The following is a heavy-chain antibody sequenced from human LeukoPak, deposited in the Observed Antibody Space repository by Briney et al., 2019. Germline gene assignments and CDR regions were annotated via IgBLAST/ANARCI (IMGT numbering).Heavy chain of an antibody. D-gene: IGHD6-13*01. CDR2: IKQDGREK. CDR1: GFTFSSYW. Sequence: GGSLRLSCAGSGFTFSSYWMSWIRQAPGEGPEWVANIKQDGREKHYVDSVKGRFTISRDNAKSSLYLEMNSLRAEDTAVYYCTRDEAAATNWGQGTLVTVSS. J-gene: IGHJ4*02. V-gene: IGHV3-7*01. CDR3: TRDEAAATN.